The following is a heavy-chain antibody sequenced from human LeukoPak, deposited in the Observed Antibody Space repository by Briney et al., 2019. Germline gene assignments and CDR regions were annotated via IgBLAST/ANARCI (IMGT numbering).Heavy chain of an antibody. J-gene: IGHJ6*02. CDR2: IIPILGIA. Sequence: SVKVSCKASGGTFSSYAISWVRQAPGQGLEWMGRIIPILGIANYAQKFQGRVTITADKSTSTAYMELSSLRSEDTAVYYCAENKGGYDSSGYRYCGMDVWGQGTTVTVSS. V-gene: IGHV1-69*04. CDR1: GGTFSSYA. CDR3: AENKGGYDSSGYRYCGMDV. D-gene: IGHD3-22*01.